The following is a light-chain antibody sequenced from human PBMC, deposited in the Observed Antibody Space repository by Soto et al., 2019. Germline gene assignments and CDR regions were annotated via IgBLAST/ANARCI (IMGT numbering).Light chain of an antibody. CDR1: SSDVGGYNY. Sequence: QSVLTQPASVSGSPGQSITISCTGTSSDVGGYNYVSWYQQHPTKAPKLMIYEVSNRPSGVFHRCSGSNSGNKASMTISGLQAEDEADYYCFSYTTSSTLVFGGRTKLTVL. J-gene: IGLJ3*02. V-gene: IGLV2-14*01. CDR2: EVS. CDR3: FSYTTSSTLV.